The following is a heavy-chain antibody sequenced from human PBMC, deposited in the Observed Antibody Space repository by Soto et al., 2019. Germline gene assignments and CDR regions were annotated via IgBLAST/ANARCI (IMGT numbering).Heavy chain of an antibody. CDR3: ARGQSPSYDFWSGYLNNWFDP. CDR1: GGSISSGGYY. J-gene: IGHJ5*02. V-gene: IGHV4-31*03. Sequence: TLSLTCTVSGGSISSGGYYWSWIRQHPGKGLEWIGYIYYSGSTYYNPSLKSRVTISVDTSKNQFSLKLSSVTAADTAVYYCARGQSPSYDFWSGYLNNWFDPWGQGTLVTVSS. D-gene: IGHD3-3*01. CDR2: IYYSGST.